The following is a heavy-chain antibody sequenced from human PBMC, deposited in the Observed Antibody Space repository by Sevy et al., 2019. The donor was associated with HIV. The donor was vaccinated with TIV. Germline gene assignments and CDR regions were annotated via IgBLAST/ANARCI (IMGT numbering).Heavy chain of an antibody. Sequence: GGSLRLSCAASGIAFSTYAMFWVRQAPGKGLEWVSSISARGYSTYYSDSVKGRFTLSSDNSRDTLDLQMNSLRADDTAVYYCAKDFSDVYYYDSSATVDYWGQGTLVTVSS. D-gene: IGHD3-22*01. CDR3: AKDFSDVYYYDSSATVDY. CDR1: GIAFSTYA. J-gene: IGHJ4*02. V-gene: IGHV3-23*01. CDR2: ISARGYST.